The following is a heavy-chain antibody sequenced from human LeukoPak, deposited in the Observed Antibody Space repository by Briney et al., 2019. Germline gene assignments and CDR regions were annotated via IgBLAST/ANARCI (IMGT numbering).Heavy chain of an antibody. D-gene: IGHD4-23*01. CDR3: GRGAGNYFFDY. CDR2: ISYDGSNQ. J-gene: IGHJ4*02. V-gene: IGHV3-30*03. Sequence: GGSLRLSCEASGFSFSSYGMHWVRQAPGKGLEWVAVISYDGSNQNYADSVKGRFTFSRDNSRNTLYLQMNSLRPDDSAVYYCGRGAGNYFFDYWGQGALVTVSS. CDR1: GFSFSSYG.